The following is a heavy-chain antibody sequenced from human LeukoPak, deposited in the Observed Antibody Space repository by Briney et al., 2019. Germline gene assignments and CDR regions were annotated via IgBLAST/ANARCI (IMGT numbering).Heavy chain of an antibody. V-gene: IGHV5-51*01. CDR3: ARRDFQFPSGYDSVGNYFDY. J-gene: IGHJ4*02. Sequence: GAALQISSKGSGCSFTSYWIGWVRRMPGKGLEWMGIIYPGDSDTRYSPSFQGQVTISADKSISTAYLQWSSLKASDTAMYYCARRDFQFPSGYDSVGNYFDYWGQGTLVTVSS. D-gene: IGHD5-12*01. CDR2: IYPGDSDT. CDR1: GCSFTSYW.